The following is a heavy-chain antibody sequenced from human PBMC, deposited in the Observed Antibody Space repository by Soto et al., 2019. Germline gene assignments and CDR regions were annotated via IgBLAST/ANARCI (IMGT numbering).Heavy chain of an antibody. J-gene: IGHJ4*02. D-gene: IGHD3-10*01. CDR3: AREGARAGRITMVRGDKTGHFDY. V-gene: IGHV1-18*01. CDR1: GYTFTSYG. CDR2: ISAYNGNT. Sequence: QVPLVQSGAEVKKPGASVKVSCKASGYTFTSYGISWVLQAPGQGLEWMGWISAYNGNTNYAQKLQGRVTMTTDTSTSTAYMELRRLRSDETAVYYCAREGARAGRITMVRGDKTGHFDYWGQGTLVTVSS.